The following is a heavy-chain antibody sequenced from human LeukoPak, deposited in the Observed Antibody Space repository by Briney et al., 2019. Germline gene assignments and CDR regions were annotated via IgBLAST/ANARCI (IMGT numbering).Heavy chain of an antibody. Sequence: GGSPRLSCAASGITFSTYWMSWVRQAPGKGLEWVANIKEDGSEKYYVDSVKGRFTISRDNAKNSLYLQMNSLRAEDTAVYYCAREKYCSRSSCYALFDPWGQGTLVTVSS. CDR1: GITFSTYW. D-gene: IGHD2-2*01. V-gene: IGHV3-7*01. CDR3: AREKYCSRSSCYALFDP. CDR2: IKEDGSEK. J-gene: IGHJ5*02.